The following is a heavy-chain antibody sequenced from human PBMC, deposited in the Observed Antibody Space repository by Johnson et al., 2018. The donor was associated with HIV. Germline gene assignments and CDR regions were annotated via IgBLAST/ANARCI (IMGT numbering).Heavy chain of an antibody. CDR1: GFTFSNAW. D-gene: IGHD3-22*01. V-gene: IGHV3-30*03. Sequence: VQLVESGGALVKPGGSLRVSCAASGFTFSNAWMSWVRQAPGKGLEWVAVISYDGSNKYYADSVKGRFTISRDNSKNTLFLQMNSLRAEDTAVYYCVRRFYDSSAFDVWGQGTLVTVSS. J-gene: IGHJ3*01. CDR3: VRRFYDSSAFDV. CDR2: ISYDGSNK.